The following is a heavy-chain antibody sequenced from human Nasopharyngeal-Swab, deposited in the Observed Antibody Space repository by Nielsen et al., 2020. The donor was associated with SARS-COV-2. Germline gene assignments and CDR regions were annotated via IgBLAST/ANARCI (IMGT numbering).Heavy chain of an antibody. CDR2: IKQDGSEK. V-gene: IGHV3-7*03. Sequence: VRQAPGKGLEWVANIKQDGSEKYYVDSVKGRFTISRDNAKNSLYLQMNSLRAEDTAVYYCARDSTYYYYYGTDVWGQGTTVTVSS. J-gene: IGHJ6*02. CDR3: ARDSTYYYYYGTDV.